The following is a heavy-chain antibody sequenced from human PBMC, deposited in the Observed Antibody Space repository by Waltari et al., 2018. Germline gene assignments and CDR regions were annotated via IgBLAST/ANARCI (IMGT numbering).Heavy chain of an antibody. CDR1: GFNFSNYA. V-gene: IGHV3-23*01. CDR2: ISGSGGST. Sequence: EVQLLESGGGLVQPGGSLRLSCAASGFNFSNYAMSWVRQAPGKGLEWVSAISGSGGSTYYADSVKGRFTISRDNSKNTLYLQMNSLRAEDTAVYYCAKERRYYDSSGYYLDYWGQGTLVTVSS. CDR3: AKERRYYDSSGYYLDY. J-gene: IGHJ4*02. D-gene: IGHD3-22*01.